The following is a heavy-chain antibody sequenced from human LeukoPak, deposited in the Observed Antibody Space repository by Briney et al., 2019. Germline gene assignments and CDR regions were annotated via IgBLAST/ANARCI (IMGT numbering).Heavy chain of an antibody. J-gene: IGHJ6*02. CDR1: GFTFSSYA. Sequence: GGSLRLSCAASGFTFSSYAMHWVRQAPGKGLEWVAVISYDGSNKYYADPVKGRFTISRDNSKNTLYLQMNSLRAEDTAVYYCARRRSMVRGLYGMDVWGQGTTVTVSS. V-gene: IGHV3-30*04. CDR3: ARRRSMVRGLYGMDV. D-gene: IGHD3-10*01. CDR2: ISYDGSNK.